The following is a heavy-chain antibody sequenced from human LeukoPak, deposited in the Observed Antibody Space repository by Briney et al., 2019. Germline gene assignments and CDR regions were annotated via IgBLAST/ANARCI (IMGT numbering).Heavy chain of an antibody. Sequence: PSETLSLTCTVSGGSISSYYWSWIRQPPGKGLEWIGYIYYSGSTNYNPSLKSRVTISVDTSKNQFSLKLCSVTAADTAVYYCARVLVGATCWFDPWGQGTLVTVSS. CDR1: GGSISSYY. J-gene: IGHJ5*02. CDR3: ARVLVGATCWFDP. CDR2: IYYSGST. D-gene: IGHD1-26*01. V-gene: IGHV4-59*01.